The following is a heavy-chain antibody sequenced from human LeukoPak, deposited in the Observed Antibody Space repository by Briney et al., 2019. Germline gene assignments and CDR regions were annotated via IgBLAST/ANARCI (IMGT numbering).Heavy chain of an antibody. CDR3: AKGRGYSSSSGDFDY. CDR1: GFTFSNYA. D-gene: IGHD6-6*01. J-gene: IGHJ4*02. V-gene: IGHV3-23*01. Sequence: PGGSLRLPCAASGFTFSNYAMSWVRQAPGKGLEWVSALSGSGDSTYYADSVKGRFTTSRDNSKNTLYLQMNSLRAEDTAVYYCAKGRGYSSSSGDFDYWGQGTLVTVSS. CDR2: LSGSGDST.